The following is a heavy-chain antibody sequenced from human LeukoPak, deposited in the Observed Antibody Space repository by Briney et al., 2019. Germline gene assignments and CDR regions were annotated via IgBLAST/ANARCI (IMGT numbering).Heavy chain of an antibody. CDR2: ITSSSNSI. CDR1: GFTFSAYN. J-gene: IGHJ4*02. D-gene: IGHD1-26*01. V-gene: IGHV3-48*01. CDR3: AREKGGTYSDF. Sequence: PGGSLRLSCAASGFTFSAYNMNWVRQAPGKGLEWVSFITSSSNSIYYAASVKGRFTISRDNAMNSLYLQMNSLRADDTAVYYCAREKGGTYSDFWGQGTLVTVFS.